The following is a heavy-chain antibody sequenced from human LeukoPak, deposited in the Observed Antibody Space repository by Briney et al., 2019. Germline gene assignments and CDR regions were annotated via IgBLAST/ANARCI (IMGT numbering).Heavy chain of an antibody. CDR2: IYSGGST. CDR3: ARDARGYCSGGSCSREYYFDY. CDR1: GFTVSSNY. D-gene: IGHD2-15*01. Sequence: GGSLRLSCAASGFTVSSNYMSWVRQAPGKGLEWVSVIYSGGSTYYAESVKGRFTISRDNSKNTLYLQMNSLRAEATAVYYCARDARGYCSGGSCSREYYFDYWGQGTLVTVSS. V-gene: IGHV3-66*01. J-gene: IGHJ4*02.